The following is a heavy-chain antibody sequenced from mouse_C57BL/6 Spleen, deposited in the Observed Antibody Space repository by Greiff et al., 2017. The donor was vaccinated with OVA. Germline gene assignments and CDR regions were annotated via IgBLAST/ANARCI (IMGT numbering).Heavy chain of an antibody. J-gene: IGHJ4*01. D-gene: IGHD3-2*02. CDR3: TRWIGTAQATKDYAMDY. Sequence: QVQLQQSEAELVRPGASVTLSCKASGYTFTDYEMHWVKQTPVHGLEWIGAIDPETGGTAYNQKFKGKAILTADKSSSTAYMELRSLTSEDSAVYYCTRWIGTAQATKDYAMDYWGQGTSVTVSS. CDR2: IDPETGGT. CDR1: GYTFTDYE. V-gene: IGHV1-15*01.